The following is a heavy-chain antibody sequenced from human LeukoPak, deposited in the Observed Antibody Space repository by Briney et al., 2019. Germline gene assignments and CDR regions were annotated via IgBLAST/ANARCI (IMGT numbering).Heavy chain of an antibody. Sequence: PSETLSLTCTVSGGSIGSYFWSWIRQPPGKGLEWIGYIYYSGNTNYNPSLESRVTISVDTSKNQFSLKLSSVIAADTAVYYCARIGHEDYYFDYWGQGTLVTVSS. CDR2: IYYSGNT. V-gene: IGHV4-59*01. CDR1: GGSIGSYF. CDR3: ARIGHEDYYFDY. J-gene: IGHJ4*02.